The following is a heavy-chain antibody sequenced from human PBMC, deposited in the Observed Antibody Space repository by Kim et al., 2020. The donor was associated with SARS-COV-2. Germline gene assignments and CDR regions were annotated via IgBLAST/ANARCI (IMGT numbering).Heavy chain of an antibody. J-gene: IGHJ4*02. CDR3: ARGLRLGELSLFPHDFDY. Sequence: SETLSLTCTVSGGSISSSGYYWGWIRQPPGKGLEWIGSIYYSGSTYYNPSLRSRVTISVDTSENQVSLKVSSVTAADTALYYCARGLRLGELSLFPHDFDYWGRGTLVTVSS. V-gene: IGHV4-39*01. CDR1: GGSISSSGYY. D-gene: IGHD3-16*02. CDR2: IYYSGST.